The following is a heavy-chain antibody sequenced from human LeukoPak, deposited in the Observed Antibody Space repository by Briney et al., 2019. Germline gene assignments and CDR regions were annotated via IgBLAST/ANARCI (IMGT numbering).Heavy chain of an antibody. D-gene: IGHD3-10*01. J-gene: IGHJ4*02. V-gene: IGHV1-69*13. Sequence: GASVKVSCKASGGTFSSYAISWVRQAPGQGLEWMGGIIPIFGTANYAQKFQGRVTITADESTSTAYMELSSLRSEDTAVYYCARIHRDSGSPTWFYWGQGTLVTVSS. CDR3: ARIHRDSGSPTWFY. CDR1: GGTFSSYA. CDR2: IIPIFGTA.